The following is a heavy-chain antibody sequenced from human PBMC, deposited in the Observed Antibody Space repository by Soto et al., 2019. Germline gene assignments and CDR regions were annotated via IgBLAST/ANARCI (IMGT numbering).Heavy chain of an antibody. J-gene: IGHJ6*02. CDR3: ARGAVLDSYGMDV. Sequence: RRLSCAASGFTFSSYSMNWVRQAPGKGLEWVSSISSSSSYIYYADSVKGRFTISRDNAKNSLYLQMNSLRAEDTAVYYCARGAVLDSYGMDVWGQGTTVTVSS. V-gene: IGHV3-21*01. CDR2: ISSSSSYI. D-gene: IGHD6-25*01. CDR1: GFTFSSYS.